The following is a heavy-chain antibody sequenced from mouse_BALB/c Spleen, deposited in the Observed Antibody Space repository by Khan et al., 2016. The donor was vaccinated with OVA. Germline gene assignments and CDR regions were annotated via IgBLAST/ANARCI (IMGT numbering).Heavy chain of an antibody. D-gene: IGHD1-1*01. CDR1: GYTFTSYW. J-gene: IGHJ4*01. CDR3: ARENYYGSTCYAMDY. CDR2: IAPGSGST. Sequence: DLVKPGASVKLSCKASGYTFTSYWINWIKQRPGQGLEWIGRIAPGSGSTYYNEMFKGKATLTVDTSSSTAYIQLSSLSSEDDAVYFCARENYYGSTCYAMDYWGQGTSVTVSS. V-gene: IGHV1S41*01.